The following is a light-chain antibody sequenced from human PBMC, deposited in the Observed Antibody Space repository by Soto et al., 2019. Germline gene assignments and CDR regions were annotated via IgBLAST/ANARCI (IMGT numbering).Light chain of an antibody. CDR3: QQRSNWPPTWT. Sequence: DIVLTQSPGTPSLSPGERATPSCRASQSVSSYLAWYQQKPGQAPRLLIYDASNRATGIPARFSGSGSGTDFTLTISSLEPEDFAVYYCQQRSNWPPTWTFGQGTKVDI. J-gene: IGKJ1*01. CDR1: QSVSSY. V-gene: IGKV3-11*01. CDR2: DAS.